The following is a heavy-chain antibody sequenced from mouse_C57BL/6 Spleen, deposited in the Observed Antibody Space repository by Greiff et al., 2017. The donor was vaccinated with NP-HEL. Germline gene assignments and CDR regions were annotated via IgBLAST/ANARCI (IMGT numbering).Heavy chain of an antibody. CDR2: INPSNGGT. CDR3: ASPGDDGYYWFAY. Sequence: VQLQQPGAELVKPGASVKLSCKASGYTFTSYWMHWVKQRPGRGLEWIGNINPSNGGTNYNEKFKSKATLTVDKSSSTAYMQLSSLTSEDSAVYYCASPGDDGYYWFAYWGQGTLVTVSA. V-gene: IGHV1-53*01. CDR1: GYTFTSYW. J-gene: IGHJ3*01. D-gene: IGHD2-3*01.